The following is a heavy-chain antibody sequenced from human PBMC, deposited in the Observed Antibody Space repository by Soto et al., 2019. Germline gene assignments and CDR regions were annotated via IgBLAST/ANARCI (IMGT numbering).Heavy chain of an antibody. Sequence: QITLKESGPALVKPTQTLTLTCSFSGFSLTTSGVGVGWIRQPPGKALEWLALIYGDDDKRYNSSLKSRLTITKATSNNPVDLTMSNMDPVATGTYYCAHPVGLGGLVDYWGQGTLVTVSS. J-gene: IGHJ4*02. D-gene: IGHD3-16*01. V-gene: IGHV2-5*02. CDR2: IYGDDDK. CDR1: GFSLTTSGVG. CDR3: AHPVGLGGLVDY.